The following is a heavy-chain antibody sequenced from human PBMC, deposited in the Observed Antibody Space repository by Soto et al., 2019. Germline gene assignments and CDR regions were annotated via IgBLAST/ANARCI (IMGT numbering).Heavy chain of an antibody. J-gene: IGHJ4*02. CDR3: ARVFTVRRGSGSDY. CDR2: MNPYSGNT. Sequence: GASVKVSCKASGYTFTSYDIHWVRQATGQGLEWMGWMNPYSGNTGYAQKFQDRVTMTRNTSISTAYMELSRLTSEDTAVYYCARVFTVRRGSGSDYWGQGTLVTVSS. D-gene: IGHD3-10*02. V-gene: IGHV1-8*02. CDR1: GYTFTSYD.